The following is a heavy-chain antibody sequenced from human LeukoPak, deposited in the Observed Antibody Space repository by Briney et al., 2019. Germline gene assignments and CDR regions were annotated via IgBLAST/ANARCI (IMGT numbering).Heavy chain of an antibody. CDR3: TSIYCSGGSCSDY. Sequence: PGGSLRLSCAASGFTFSSYSMNWVRQAPGKGLEWVSSISSSSSYIYYADSVKGRFTISRDNAKNSLYLQMNSLKTEDTAVYYCTSIYCSGGSCSDYWGQGTLVTVSS. CDR1: GFTFSSYS. J-gene: IGHJ4*02. D-gene: IGHD2-15*01. V-gene: IGHV3-21*04. CDR2: ISSSSSYI.